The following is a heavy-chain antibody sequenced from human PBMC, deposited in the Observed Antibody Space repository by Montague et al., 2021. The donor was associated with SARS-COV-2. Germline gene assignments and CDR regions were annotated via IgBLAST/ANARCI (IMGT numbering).Heavy chain of an antibody. J-gene: IGHJ3*02. CDR3: ARNNRGLGECLLSDAFDI. CDR2: IYYSGST. D-gene: IGHD3-3*01. V-gene: IGHV4-31*03. CDR1: GGSISSGGYC. Sequence: TLSLTCTVSGGSISSGGYCWSWIRQHPGKGLEWIGYIYYSGSTYYXPSLKSRVTISVDTSKNQFSLKLSSVTAADTAVYYCARNNRGLGECLLSDAFDIWGQGTMVTVSS.